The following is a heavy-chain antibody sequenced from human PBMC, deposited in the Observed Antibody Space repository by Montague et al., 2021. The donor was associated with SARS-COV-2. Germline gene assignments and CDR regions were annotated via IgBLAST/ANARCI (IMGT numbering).Heavy chain of an antibody. V-gene: IGHV3-23*01. CDR1: GFTFSRYA. Sequence: SLRLSCAASGFTFSRYAMTWVRQAPGKGLEWVSLISGIGGHTYYADSVKGRFTISRDNSKNTLYLQMNGLRAEDTAVYYCAKVSIPSENEQPLFQHWGQGTLVTVSS. CDR3: AKVSIPSENEQPLFQH. CDR2: ISGIGGHT. J-gene: IGHJ1*01. D-gene: IGHD1/OR15-1a*01.